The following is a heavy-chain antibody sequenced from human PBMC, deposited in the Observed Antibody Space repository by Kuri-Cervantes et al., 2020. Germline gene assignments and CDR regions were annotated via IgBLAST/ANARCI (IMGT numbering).Heavy chain of an antibody. D-gene: IGHD1-1*01. V-gene: IGHV4-59*01. J-gene: IGHJ4*02. CDR3: AREPPSSNDLDY. Sequence: SQTLSLTCAVYGGSFSGYYWSWIRQPPGKGLEWIGYIYYSGSTNYNPSLKSRVTISVDTSKNQFSLKLSSVTAADTAVYYCAREPPSSNDLDYWGQGTLVTVSS. CDR1: GGSFSGYY. CDR2: IYYSGST.